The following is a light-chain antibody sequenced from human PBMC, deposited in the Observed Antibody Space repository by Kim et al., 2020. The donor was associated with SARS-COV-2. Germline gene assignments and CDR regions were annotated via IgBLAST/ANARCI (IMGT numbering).Light chain of an antibody. CDR3: QKYNSVPLT. V-gene: IGKV1-27*01. CDR2: AGS. Sequence: ASVGDRVSRSCGARQGISDYVACCLRRPGRVPLLLISAGSTLQSGVPSRFSGGGAGRDFSLTISGLQPEVVVPYYCQKYNSVPLTFGGRATV. CDR1: QGISDY. J-gene: IGKJ4*01.